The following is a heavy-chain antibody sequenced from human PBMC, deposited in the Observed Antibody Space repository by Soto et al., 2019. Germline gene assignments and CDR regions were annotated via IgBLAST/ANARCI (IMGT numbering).Heavy chain of an antibody. J-gene: IGHJ4*02. CDR1: GGSISSGDYY. Sequence: PSETLSLTCTVSGGSISSGDYYWSWIRQPPGKGLEWIGYIYYSGSTYYNPSLKSRVTISVDTSKNQFSLKLSSVTAADTAVYYCARVPKYYYDSSGDDYWGQGTLVTVSS. V-gene: IGHV4-30-4*01. CDR3: ARVPKYYYDSSGDDY. CDR2: IYYSGST. D-gene: IGHD3-22*01.